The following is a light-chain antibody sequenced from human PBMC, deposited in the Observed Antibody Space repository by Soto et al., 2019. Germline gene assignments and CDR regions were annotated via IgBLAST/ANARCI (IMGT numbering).Light chain of an antibody. CDR3: MQALQTPRT. V-gene: IGKV2-28*01. CDR1: QSLLDSTGYND. Sequence: DIVMTQSPLSLPVTPGEPASISCRSSQSLLDSTGYNDLDWYLQKPGQSPQLLIYFGSYRASGVPDRFSGSGSGTDFTLRISKVEAEDVGVYYCMQALQTPRTFGQGTKVEIK. J-gene: IGKJ2*01. CDR2: FGS.